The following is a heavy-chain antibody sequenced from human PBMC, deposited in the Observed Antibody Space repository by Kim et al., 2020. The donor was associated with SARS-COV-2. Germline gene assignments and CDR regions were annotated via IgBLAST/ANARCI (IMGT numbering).Heavy chain of an antibody. V-gene: IGHV3-21*01. Sequence: GGSLRLSCAASGFTFSSYSMNWVRQAPGKGLEWVSSISSSSSYIYYADSVKGRFTISRDNAKNSLYLQMNSLRAEDTAVYYCARDLKVGATQGYYYYYGMDVWGQGTTVTVSS. CDR1: GFTFSSYS. J-gene: IGHJ6*02. D-gene: IGHD1-26*01. CDR2: ISSSSSYI. CDR3: ARDLKVGATQGYYYYYGMDV.